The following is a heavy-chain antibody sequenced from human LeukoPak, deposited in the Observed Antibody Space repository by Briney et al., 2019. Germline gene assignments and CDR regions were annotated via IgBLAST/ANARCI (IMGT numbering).Heavy chain of an antibody. V-gene: IGHV4-34*01. CDR2: INHSGST. J-gene: IGHJ4*02. CDR1: GGSFSGYY. D-gene: IGHD3-16*01. Sequence: SETLSLTCAVYGGSFSGYYWSWIRQPPGKGLEWIGEINHSGSTNYNPSLKSRVTISVDTSKNQFSLKLSSVTAADTAVYYCAKERRGKAYYFDYWGQGTLVTVSS. CDR3: AKERRGKAYYFDY.